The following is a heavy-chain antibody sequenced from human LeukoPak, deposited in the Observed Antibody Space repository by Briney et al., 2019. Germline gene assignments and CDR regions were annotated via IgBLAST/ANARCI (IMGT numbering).Heavy chain of an antibody. CDR3: ARDVRGVVVPAAIVY. V-gene: IGHV3-30*03. D-gene: IGHD2-2*01. CDR1: GFTFSSNG. Sequence: GGSLRLSCAASGFTFSSNGMHWVRQAPGKGLEWVAVISYDGSNKYYADSVKGRFTISRDNSKNTLYLQMNSLRAEDTAVYYCARDVRGVVVPAAIVYWGQGTLVTVSS. CDR2: ISYDGSNK. J-gene: IGHJ4*02.